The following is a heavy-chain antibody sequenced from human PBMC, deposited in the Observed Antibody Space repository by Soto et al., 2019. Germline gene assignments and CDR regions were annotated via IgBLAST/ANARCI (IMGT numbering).Heavy chain of an antibody. Sequence: ASVKVSCKASGYTFTSNAITWVRQAPGRGLEWMGWISAYNGDTNYAQKFQGRVTMTTNTSTTTAYLELRSLRAEDTAVYYCTIQLWLGYYFDYWGQGTLVTVSS. V-gene: IGHV1-18*01. J-gene: IGHJ4*02. D-gene: IGHD5-18*01. CDR3: TIQLWLGYYFDY. CDR1: GYTFTSNA. CDR2: ISAYNGDT.